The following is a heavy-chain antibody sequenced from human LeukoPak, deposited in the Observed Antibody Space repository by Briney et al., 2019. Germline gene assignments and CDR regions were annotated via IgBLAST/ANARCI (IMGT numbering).Heavy chain of an antibody. CDR3: AKEPPALVEATPVAPARRNWFDP. V-gene: IGHV4-59*01. D-gene: IGHD1-26*01. CDR2: IYYSGTT. Sequence: SETLSLTCTVSGGSISSYYWSWIRQPPGKGLEWIGYIYYSGTTNYNPSLKSRVTISVDTSKNQFSLKLSSVTAADTAVYYCAKEPPALVEATPVAPARRNWFDPWGQGTLVTVSS. J-gene: IGHJ5*02. CDR1: GGSISSYY.